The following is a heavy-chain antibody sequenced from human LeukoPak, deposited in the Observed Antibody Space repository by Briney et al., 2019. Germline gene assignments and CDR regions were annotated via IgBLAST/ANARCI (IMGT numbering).Heavy chain of an antibody. V-gene: IGHV4-4*07. D-gene: IGHD6-25*01. Sequence: PSETLSLTCTVSGGSISSYYWTWIRQSAGKGLEWIGRINTSCSTNYNPSIRSRVTMSVNTSKNQFSLNLTSVTAADTAVYSCAREGGDPRWLDPWGQGTLVTVSS. CDR2: INTSCST. J-gene: IGHJ5*02. CDR1: GGSISSYY. CDR3: AREGGDPRWLDP.